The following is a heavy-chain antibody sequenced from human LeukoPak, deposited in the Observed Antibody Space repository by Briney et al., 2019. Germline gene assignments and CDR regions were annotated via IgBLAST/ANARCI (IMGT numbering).Heavy chain of an antibody. D-gene: IGHD6-13*01. CDR2: KRYDGSNK. V-gene: IGHV3-30*02. J-gene: IGHJ3*02. CDR3: AKDLGGSSWFGSASDI. Sequence: PGGSLRLSCAASGFTFSSYGMHWVRQAPGKGLEWVAFKRYDGSNKYYADSVKGRFTISRDNSKNTLYLQMNSLRAEDTAVYYCAKDLGGSSWFGSASDIWGQGTMVTVSS. CDR1: GFTFSSYG.